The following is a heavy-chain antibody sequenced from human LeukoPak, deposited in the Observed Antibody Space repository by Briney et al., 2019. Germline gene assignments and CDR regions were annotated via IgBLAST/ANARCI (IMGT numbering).Heavy chain of an antibody. J-gene: IGHJ4*02. Sequence: PGGSLRLSCAASGFTFSDYYMSWIRQAPGKGLEWVSYISSSGSTIYYADSVKGRFTISRDTSKNTVDLQMNSLRVEDTAVYYCARDAGTYLYYFDFWGQGTLVTVSS. D-gene: IGHD1-26*01. CDR2: ISSSGSTI. CDR3: ARDAGTYLYYFDF. CDR1: GFTFSDYY. V-gene: IGHV3-11*04.